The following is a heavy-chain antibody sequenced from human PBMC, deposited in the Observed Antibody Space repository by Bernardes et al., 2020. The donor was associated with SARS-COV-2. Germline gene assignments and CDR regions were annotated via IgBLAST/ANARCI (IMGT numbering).Heavy chain of an antibody. CDR2: IVVGSGNT. Sequence: SVKVSCEASGFTFRSSAIQWVRQARGQRLEWIGWIVVGSGNTKYAQKFQERVIITRDTSTSTAYMELSSLRSDDTAVYFCAADRGWGWDDDFGAQHYFGMDAWGQGPRVTVSS. V-gene: IGHV1-58*02. CDR3: AADRGWGWDDDFGAQHYFGMDA. CDR1: GFTFRSSA. J-gene: IGHJ6*02. D-gene: IGHD3-3*01.